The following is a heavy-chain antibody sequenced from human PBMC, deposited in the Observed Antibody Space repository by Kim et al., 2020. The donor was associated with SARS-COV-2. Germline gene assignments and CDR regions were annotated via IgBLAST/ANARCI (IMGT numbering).Heavy chain of an antibody. D-gene: IGHD3-3*01. CDR1: GRSISSYY. CDR2: IYYSGST. CDR3: ARVHRITIFGVVIIDAFD. Sequence: SETLSLTCTVSGRSISSYYWSWIRQPPGKGLEWIGYIYYSGSTNYNPSLKSRVTISVDTSKNQFSLKLSSVTAADTAVYYCARVHRITIFGVVIIDAFD. J-gene: IGHJ3*02. V-gene: IGHV4-59*08.